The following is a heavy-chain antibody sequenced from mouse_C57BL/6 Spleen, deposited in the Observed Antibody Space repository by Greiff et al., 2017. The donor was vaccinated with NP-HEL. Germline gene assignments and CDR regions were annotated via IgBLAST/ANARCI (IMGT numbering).Heavy chain of an antibody. CDR2: IDPENGDT. V-gene: IGHV14-4*01. CDR3: TPGPRGFAY. J-gene: IGHJ3*01. CDR1: GFNIKDDY. D-gene: IGHD3-1*01. Sequence: EVKLQESGAELVRPGASVKLSCTASGFNIKDDYMHWVKQRPEQGLEWIGWIDPENGDTEYASKFQGKATITADTSSNTAYLQLSSLTSEDTAVYYCTPGPRGFAYWGQGTLVTVSA.